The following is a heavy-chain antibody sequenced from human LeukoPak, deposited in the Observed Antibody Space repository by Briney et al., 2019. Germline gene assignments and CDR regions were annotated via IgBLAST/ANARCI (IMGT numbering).Heavy chain of an antibody. CDR3: ARGPRWFDP. D-gene: IGHD6-6*01. V-gene: IGHV4-34*01. CDR1: GGSFSGYY. CDR2: INHRGST. Sequence: SETLSLTCAVYGGSFSGYYWSWIRQPPGKGREWIGEINHRGSTNYNPSLKSRVTISVDTSKNQFFLKLSSVTAADTAVYYCARGPRWFDPWGEGTLVTVSS. J-gene: IGHJ5*02.